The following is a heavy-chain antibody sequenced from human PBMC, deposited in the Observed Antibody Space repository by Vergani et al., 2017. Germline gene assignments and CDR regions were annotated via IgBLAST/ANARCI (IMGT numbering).Heavy chain of an antibody. CDR1: GGSISSGDYY. CDR2: IYYSGST. D-gene: IGHD2-21*02. Sequence: QVQLQESGPGLVKPSQTLSLTCTVSGGSISSGDYYWSWIRQPPGKGLEWIGYIYYSGSTYYNPSLKSRVTISVDTSKNQFSLKLSSVTAADTAVYHCARALVCSGGDCYSYYYYYYGMDVGGRRTTITVSA. V-gene: IGHV4-30-4*08. J-gene: IGHJ6*01. CDR3: ARALVCSGGDCYSYYYYYYGMDV.